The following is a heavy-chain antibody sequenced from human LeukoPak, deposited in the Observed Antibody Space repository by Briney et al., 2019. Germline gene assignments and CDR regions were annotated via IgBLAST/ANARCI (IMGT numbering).Heavy chain of an antibody. CDR1: GFTFSDYY. CDR2: ISSSGSTI. Sequence: GGSLRLSCAASGFTFSDYYMSWIRQAPGKGLEWVSYISSSGSTIYYADSVKGRFTISWDNAKNSLYLQMNSLRAEDTAVYYCAREGIVATFYYYYGMDVWGQGTTVTVSS. J-gene: IGHJ6*02. D-gene: IGHD5-12*01. V-gene: IGHV3-11*01. CDR3: AREGIVATFYYYYGMDV.